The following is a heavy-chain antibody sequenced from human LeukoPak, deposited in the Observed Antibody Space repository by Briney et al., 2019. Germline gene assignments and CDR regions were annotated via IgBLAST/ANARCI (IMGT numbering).Heavy chain of an antibody. V-gene: IGHV3-23*01. Sequence: GGSLRLSCAASGFTFSSYAMSWVRQAPGKGLEWVSAISGSGGSTYYADSVKGRFTISRDNSKNTLYLQMNSLRAEDTAVYYCTTLPRGVPAAISYYYYYMDVWGKGTTVTVSS. D-gene: IGHD2-2*01. CDR3: TTLPRGVPAAISYYYYYMDV. CDR2: ISGSGGST. CDR1: GFTFSSYA. J-gene: IGHJ6*03.